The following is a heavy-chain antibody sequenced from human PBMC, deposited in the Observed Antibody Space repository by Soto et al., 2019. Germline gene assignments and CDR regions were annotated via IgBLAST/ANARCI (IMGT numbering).Heavy chain of an antibody. V-gene: IGHV3-23*01. J-gene: IGHJ5*02. Sequence: LRLSCAASGFTFSSYAMSWVRQAPGKGLEWVSAISGSGGSTYYADSVKGRFTISRDNSKNTLYLQMNSLRAEDTAVYYCAKASPIVGATTGIPWGQGTLVTVSS. D-gene: IGHD1-26*01. CDR2: ISGSGGST. CDR1: GFTFSSYA. CDR3: AKASPIVGATTGIP.